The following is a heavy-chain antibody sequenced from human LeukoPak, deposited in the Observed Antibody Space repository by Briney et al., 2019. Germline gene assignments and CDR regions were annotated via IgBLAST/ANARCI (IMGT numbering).Heavy chain of an antibody. CDR1: GGSISTYY. CDR2: VYYTGST. D-gene: IGHD1-1*01. J-gene: IGHJ4*02. Sequence: SETLSLTCTVSGGSISTYYWTWIRQSPGKGLEWIGCVYYTGSTTYNPSLKSRVTISVDASQNQFSLKLSSVTAADTALYYCARRLATTGRYYFDYWGQGALVTVSS. V-gene: IGHV4-59*08. CDR3: ARRLATTGRYYFDY.